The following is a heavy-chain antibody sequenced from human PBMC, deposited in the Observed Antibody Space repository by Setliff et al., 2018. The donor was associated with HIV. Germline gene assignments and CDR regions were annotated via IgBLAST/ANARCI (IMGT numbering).Heavy chain of an antibody. D-gene: IGHD3-10*01. CDR2: ISSSNKTI. J-gene: IGHJ6*02. CDR3: ARRETGVLYFGTFYYNGMDV. V-gene: IGHV3-48*01. CDR1: GFTFSSYS. Sequence: PGGSLRLSCAASGFTFSSYSMNWVRQAPGKGLEWISYISSSNKTIHYADSVKGRFTISRDNAKNTLYLQMRNLRAEDTAVYYCARRETGVLYFGTFYYNGMDVWGQGTTVTVSS.